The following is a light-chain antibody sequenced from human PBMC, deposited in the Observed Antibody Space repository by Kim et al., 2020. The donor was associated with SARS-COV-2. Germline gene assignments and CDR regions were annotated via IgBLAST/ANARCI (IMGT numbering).Light chain of an antibody. CDR1: RSNIGSKY. CDR2: RNN. Sequence: GRRVTFSCSGSRSNIGSKYVYWYQQVPGTAPKRLYYRNNQRPAGVPDRFSGSKSGASASLAISGLRSEDEADYYCAAWDDNLSGYVFGTGTKVTVL. J-gene: IGLJ1*01. CDR3: AAWDDNLSGYV. V-gene: IGLV1-47*01.